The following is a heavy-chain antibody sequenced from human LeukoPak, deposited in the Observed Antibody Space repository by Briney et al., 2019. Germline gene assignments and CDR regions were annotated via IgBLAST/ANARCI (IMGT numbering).Heavy chain of an antibody. CDR1: GFTFSSYS. Sequence: PGGSLRLSCAASGFTFSSYSMNWVRQAPGKGLEWVAVISYDGSNKYYADSVKGRFTISRDNSKNTLYLQMNSLRAEDTAVYYCARAMDELLWFGFDYWGQGTLVTVSS. J-gene: IGHJ4*02. CDR2: ISYDGSNK. D-gene: IGHD3-10*01. V-gene: IGHV3-30*03. CDR3: ARAMDELLWFGFDY.